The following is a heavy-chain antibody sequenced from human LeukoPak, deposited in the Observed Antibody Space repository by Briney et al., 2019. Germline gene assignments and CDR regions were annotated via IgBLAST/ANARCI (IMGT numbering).Heavy chain of an antibody. D-gene: IGHD4-17*01. Sequence: QPGGSLRLSCAASGFTVSTNYMNWVRQAPGKGLEWVSVIYSAGSTYYADSVKGRFTISRDNSKNTLYLQMNSLRAEDTAVYYCARDTVTTFRFRDYYYYGMDVWGQGTTVTVSS. J-gene: IGHJ6*02. V-gene: IGHV3-53*01. CDR3: ARDTVTTFRFRDYYYYGMDV. CDR2: IYSAGST. CDR1: GFTVSTNY.